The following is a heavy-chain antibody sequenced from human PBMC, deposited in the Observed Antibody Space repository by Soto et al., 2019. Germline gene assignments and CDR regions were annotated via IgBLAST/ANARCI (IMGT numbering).Heavy chain of an antibody. CDR2: IYPGDSDT. J-gene: IGHJ5*02. Sequence: PGESLKISCKGSGYSFTSYWIGWVRQMPGKGLEWMGIIYPGDSDTRYSPSFQGQVTISADKSISTAYLQWSSLKASDTATYYCARHQTIFGVLNDGFDPWGQGTLVTVSS. CDR1: GYSFTSYW. D-gene: IGHD3-3*01. CDR3: ARHQTIFGVLNDGFDP. V-gene: IGHV5-51*01.